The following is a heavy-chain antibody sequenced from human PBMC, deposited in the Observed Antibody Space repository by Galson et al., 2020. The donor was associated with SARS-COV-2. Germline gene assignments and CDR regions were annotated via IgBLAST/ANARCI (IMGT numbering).Heavy chain of an antibody. CDR1: GYTFNGHY. CDR2: INPKTGVT. V-gene: IGHV1-2*02. CDR3: ARTTGYIGGFEI. Sequence: ASVKVSCKASGYTFNGHYLHWVRQAPGQGLEWTACINPKTGVTNYAQKIQGRVTMTRDTSISTTYMELSGLRSDDTAVYYCARTTGYIGGFEIWGPGTMGTVSS. J-gene: IGHJ3*02. D-gene: IGHD6-13*01.